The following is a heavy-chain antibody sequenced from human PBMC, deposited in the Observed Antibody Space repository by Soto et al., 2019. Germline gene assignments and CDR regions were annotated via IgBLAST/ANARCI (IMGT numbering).Heavy chain of an antibody. CDR2: VGPDGGGA. D-gene: IGHD2-8*01. J-gene: IGHJ4*02. V-gene: IGHV3-64D*06. CDR3: VNDLHNSAWC. Sequence: GGSLRLSCSASGFSFSGHTMYWVRQTPGKGLEYVSAVGPDGGGAYYADSVRGRFTISRDNFKNTLSLQMSSLRPEDTAIYYCVNDLHNSAWCWGQGNLVTVSS. CDR1: GFSFSGHT.